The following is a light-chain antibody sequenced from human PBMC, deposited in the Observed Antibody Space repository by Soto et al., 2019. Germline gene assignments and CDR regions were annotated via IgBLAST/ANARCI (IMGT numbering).Light chain of an antibody. CDR3: AAWDDSRSGYVV. J-gene: IGLJ2*01. CDR1: SSNIGRNY. V-gene: IGLV1-47*01. Sequence: SVLTQPPSASGTPGQRVTISCSGGSSNIGRNYVSWYQQLPGTAPKLLIYRNNQRPSGVPDRFSGSKSGTSASLAISGLRSEDEADYYCAAWDDSRSGYVVFGGGTKLTVL. CDR2: RNN.